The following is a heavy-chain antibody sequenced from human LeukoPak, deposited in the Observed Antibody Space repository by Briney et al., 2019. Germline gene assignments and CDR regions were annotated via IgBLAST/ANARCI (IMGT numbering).Heavy chain of an antibody. J-gene: IGHJ5*02. CDR1: GFTFSSDW. V-gene: IGHV3-74*01. CDR2: INSDGSIT. D-gene: IGHD2-15*01. Sequence: GGSLRLSCAASGFTFSSDWMHWVRQDPGKGLVWVSHINSDGSITTYADSVKGRFTISRDNAKNTLYLQMNSLRAEDTAVYYCAREKVGYCSGANCQNWFDPWAREPWSPSPQ. CDR3: AREKVGYCSGANCQNWFDP.